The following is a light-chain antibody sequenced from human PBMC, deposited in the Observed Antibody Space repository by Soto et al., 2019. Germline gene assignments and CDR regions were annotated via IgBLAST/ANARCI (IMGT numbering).Light chain of an antibody. CDR2: GVT. CDR3: CSFSSSNTLEV. Sequence: QSVLTQPASVSGSPGQSITISCTGTSSDVGGYNYVSWYQHHPGKAPKLIIYGVTYRPSGVSDRFSGSKSGNTASLTISGLQGEDEADYYCCSFSSSNTLEVFGTGTKLTVL. J-gene: IGLJ1*01. V-gene: IGLV2-14*01. CDR1: SSDVGGYNY.